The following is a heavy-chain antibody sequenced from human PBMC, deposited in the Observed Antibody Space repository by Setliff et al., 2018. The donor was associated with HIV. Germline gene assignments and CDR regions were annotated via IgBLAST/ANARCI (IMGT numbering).Heavy chain of an antibody. CDR3: ARLDYVWGSHRSLDH. CDR1: GGSISSHY. V-gene: IGHV4-59*11. Sequence: SETLSLTCTVSGGSISSHYWSWIRQPPGKGLEWIGSIYYSGFTSYNPSLQSRVTISVDTSKNLFSLKVSSVTAADTAVYYCARLDYVWGSHRSLDHWGQGTLVTVSS. D-gene: IGHD3-16*02. CDR2: IYYSGFT. J-gene: IGHJ4*02.